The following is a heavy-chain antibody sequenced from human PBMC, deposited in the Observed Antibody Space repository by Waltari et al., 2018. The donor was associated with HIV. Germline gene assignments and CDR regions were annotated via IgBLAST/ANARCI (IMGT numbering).Heavy chain of an antibody. Sequence: QVQLQQWGAGILKPSETLSLNCDVHGGSFSGYQWNWIRQSPGKGLEWIGDITHSRKTNYNPSLKSRITISVDTSKHQFSLKLRSLTAADAGVYYCARAPENQDLLTGFEYWGQGTPVIVSS. J-gene: IGHJ4*02. CDR3: ARAPENQDLLTGFEY. V-gene: IGHV4-34*02. CDR2: ITHSRKT. CDR1: GGSFSGYQ. D-gene: IGHD3-9*01.